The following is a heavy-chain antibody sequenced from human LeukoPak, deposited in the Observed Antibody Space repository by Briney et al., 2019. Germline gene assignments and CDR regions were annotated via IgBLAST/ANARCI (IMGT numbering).Heavy chain of an antibody. CDR2: ISSSSSYI. CDR1: GFTFSSYS. D-gene: IGHD3-10*01. J-gene: IGHJ4*02. V-gene: IGHV3-21*01. Sequence: GGSLTLSCAASGFTFSSYSMNWVRQAPGKGLEWVSSISSSSSYIYYADSVKGRFTISRDNAKNSLYLQMNSLRAEDTAVYYCARDGDYYGSGSEGPLDYWGQGTLVTVSS. CDR3: ARDGDYYGSGSEGPLDY.